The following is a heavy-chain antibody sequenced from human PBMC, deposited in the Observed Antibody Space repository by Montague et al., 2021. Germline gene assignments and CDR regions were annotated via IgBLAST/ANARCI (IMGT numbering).Heavy chain of an antibody. CDR2: INYNGST. CDR1: GGSIRSRY. CDR3: ARDLHRSYEKWFDP. V-gene: IGHV4-59*11. D-gene: IGHD1-26*01. Sequence: SETLSLTCTVSGGSIRSRYWCWIRQPPAKGLEWIGYINYNGSTNXNPSLNNRVTISVDTSKNQFSLKLSSLTAADAAVYYCARDLHRSYEKWFDPWGQGTLVTVSS. J-gene: IGHJ5*02.